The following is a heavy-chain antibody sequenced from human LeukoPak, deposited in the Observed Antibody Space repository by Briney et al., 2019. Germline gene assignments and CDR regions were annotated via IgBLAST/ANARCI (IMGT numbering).Heavy chain of an antibody. J-gene: IGHJ4*02. D-gene: IGHD5-12*01. CDR1: GGSFSGYY. CDR3: ARRKGWIVATIRAYFDY. CDR2: INHSGST. Sequence: SETLSLTCAVYGGSFSGYYWSWIRQPPGKGLEWIGEINHSGSTNYNPSLKSRVTISVDTSKNQFSLKLSSVTAADTAVYYCARRKGWIVATIRAYFDYWGQGTLVTVSS. V-gene: IGHV4-34*01.